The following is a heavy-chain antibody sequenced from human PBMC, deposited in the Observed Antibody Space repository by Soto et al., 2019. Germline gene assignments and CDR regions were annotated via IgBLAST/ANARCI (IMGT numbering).Heavy chain of an antibody. J-gene: IGHJ4*02. Sequence: QVQLVQSGAELKKPGASVKVSCKASGYTFSNYDMNWVRQATGQGPEWIGWVNPNNGDTGYAQKFQGRGTLTTDLSTTTAYMELTSLRSEDTAIYYCAKVSRKGSAIDFDYWGQGTLITGSS. D-gene: IGHD3-10*01. CDR3: AKVSRKGSAIDFDY. CDR2: VNPNNGDT. CDR1: GYTFSNYD. V-gene: IGHV1-8*01.